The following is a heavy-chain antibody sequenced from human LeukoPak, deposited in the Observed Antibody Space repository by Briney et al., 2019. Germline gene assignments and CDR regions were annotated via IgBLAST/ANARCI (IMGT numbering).Heavy chain of an antibody. J-gene: IGHJ4*02. Sequence: PGGSLKLSCTASGFTFSDYWMTWVRQSPGKGVEWVANIKQDGSEKYYVDSVKGRFTISRDNAKNSLYLQMNSLRAEDTAVYYCARPLLSLDYWGQGTLVTVSS. V-gene: IGHV3-7*03. D-gene: IGHD1-26*01. CDR3: ARPLLSLDY. CDR2: IKQDGSEK. CDR1: GFTFSDYW.